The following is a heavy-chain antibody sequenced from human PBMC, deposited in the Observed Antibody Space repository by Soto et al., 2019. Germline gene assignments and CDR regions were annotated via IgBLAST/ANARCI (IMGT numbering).Heavy chain of an antibody. V-gene: IGHV3-53*04. J-gene: IGHJ4*02. CDR2: IYSGGST. CDR1: GVTVSSNY. CDR3: ARDFRPPYGVRYFDS. Sequence: EVQLVESGGGLVQPGGSLRRSCAASGVTVSSNYMSWVRQAPGKGLEWVAVIYSGGSTYYAYSVKGRFTISRHNSKSTLYLLMKSLSAEDTAVYYCARDFRPPYGVRYFDSWVQGPLVTVYS. D-gene: IGHD4-17*01.